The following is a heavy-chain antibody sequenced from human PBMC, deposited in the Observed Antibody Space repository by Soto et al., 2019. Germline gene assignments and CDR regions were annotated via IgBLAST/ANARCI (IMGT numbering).Heavy chain of an antibody. CDR1: GFTFSSYA. CDR2: ISGSGGST. V-gene: IGHV3-23*01. CDR3: AKGPYSSGLERIDY. D-gene: IGHD6-19*01. Sequence: GGSLRLSCAASGFTFSSYAMSWVRQAPGKGLEWVSAISGSGGSTYYADSVKGRFTISRDNSKNTLYLQMNSLRAEDTAVYYCAKGPYSSGLERIDYWGQGTLVTVSS. J-gene: IGHJ4*02.